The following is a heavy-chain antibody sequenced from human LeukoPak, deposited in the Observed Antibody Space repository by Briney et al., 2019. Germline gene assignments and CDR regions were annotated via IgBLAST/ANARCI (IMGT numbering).Heavy chain of an antibody. CDR3: ARERDGSFFDY. Sequence: GGSLRLPCAASGFTFGGHWMTWVRQAPGKGLEWVANINLDGSEKYFVDSVKGRFTISRDNAKNSLHLQMNTLRAEDTAVYYCARERDGSFFDYWGQGTLVTVSS. CDR2: INLDGSEK. J-gene: IGHJ4*02. CDR1: GFTFGGHW. D-gene: IGHD5-24*01. V-gene: IGHV3-7*01.